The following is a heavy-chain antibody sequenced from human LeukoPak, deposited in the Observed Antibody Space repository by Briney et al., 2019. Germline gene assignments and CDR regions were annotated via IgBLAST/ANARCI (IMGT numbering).Heavy chain of an antibody. CDR1: GDSLRRSN. V-gene: IGHV4-4*07. CDR3: AKDDLITGGKTWYDL. CDR2: IQASGST. Sequence: ETPCVTSTVSGDSLRRSNSNCIRQRPRKRLWRIGRIQASGSTNDNPSLKSRIIMSVDSSKNQFSLKLTSVTAADAAVYYCAKDDLITGGKTWYDLWGQGILVTVAS. J-gene: IGHJ5*02. D-gene: IGHD2-15*01.